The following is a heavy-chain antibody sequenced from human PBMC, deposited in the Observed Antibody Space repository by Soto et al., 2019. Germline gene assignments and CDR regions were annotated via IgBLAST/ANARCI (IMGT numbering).Heavy chain of an antibody. D-gene: IGHD3-9*01. CDR2: MNPNSGNT. CDR3: ARGSTAKLGIFYYFGMDV. V-gene: IGHV1-8*01. CDR1: GYTFTSYD. Sequence: QVQLVQSGAEVTKPGASVKVSCKAAGYTFTSYDINWVRLATGQGLEWMGWMNPNSGNTGYAQKFQGRVTMTRNTSISTAYMELSSLKSEDTAVYYCARGSTAKLGIFYYFGMDVWGQGATVTVSS. J-gene: IGHJ6*02.